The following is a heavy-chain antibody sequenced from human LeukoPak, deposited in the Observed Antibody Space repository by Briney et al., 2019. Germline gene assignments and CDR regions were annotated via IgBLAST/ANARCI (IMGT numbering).Heavy chain of an antibody. V-gene: IGHV3-13*04. Sequence: GGSLRLSCAASGLTFSTYDVHWVRHVTGKGLEWVSGIGKAGDTYYAGSVKGRFTISRENAKNSLYLQMNSLRTGDTAVYYCARGGYSGFDVWGQGTMVTVSS. CDR2: IGKAGDT. CDR3: ARGGYSGFDV. D-gene: IGHD5-12*01. J-gene: IGHJ3*01. CDR1: GLTFSTYD.